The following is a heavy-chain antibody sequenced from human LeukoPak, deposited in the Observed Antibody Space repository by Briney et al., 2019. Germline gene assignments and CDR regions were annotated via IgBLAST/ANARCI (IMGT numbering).Heavy chain of an antibody. CDR3: ARDYYGP. CDR1: GFTVSNNY. J-gene: IGHJ5*02. D-gene: IGHD3-22*01. CDR2: IYSRGST. Sequence: GGSLRLSCAASGFTVSNNYMRWVRQAPGKGLEWVSSIYSRGSTSYVDSVKGRFTISRDNSKNTLFLQMNSLTVEDTAVYYCARDYYGPWGQGTLVTVSS. V-gene: IGHV3-66*03.